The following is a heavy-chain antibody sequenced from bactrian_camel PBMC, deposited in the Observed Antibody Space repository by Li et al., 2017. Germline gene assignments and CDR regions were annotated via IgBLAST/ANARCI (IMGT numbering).Heavy chain of an antibody. CDR3: TKDLSYGTRDWTRST. CDR2: ITSLPSLFRAA. Sequence: QLQLVESGGGSVQAGGSLRLSCAASGYTHSSSLYCMGWFRQAPGKEVEWVAGITSLPSLFRAASYADSVKGRFTISRDNAKNTLYLQLSSLRTEDTAMYYCTKDLSYGTRDWTRSTRGRGTQVTVS. CDR1: GYTHSSSLYC. V-gene: IGHV3S6*01. D-gene: IGHD3*01. J-gene: IGHJ4*01.